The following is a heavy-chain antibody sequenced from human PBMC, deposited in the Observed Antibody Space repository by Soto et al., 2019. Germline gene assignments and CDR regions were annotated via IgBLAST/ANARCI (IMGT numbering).Heavy chain of an antibody. D-gene: IGHD5-18*01. J-gene: IGHJ5*02. CDR1: GFTFDDYA. V-gene: IGHV3-9*01. CDR2: ISWNSGSI. CDR3: AKDRRGIQLWGQFDP. Sequence: EVQLVESGGGLVQPGRSLRLSCAASGFTFDDYAMHCVRQAPGKGLEWVSGISWNSGSIGYADSVKGRFTISRDNAKNSLYLQMNSLRAEDTALYYCAKDRRGIQLWGQFDPWGQGTLVTVSS.